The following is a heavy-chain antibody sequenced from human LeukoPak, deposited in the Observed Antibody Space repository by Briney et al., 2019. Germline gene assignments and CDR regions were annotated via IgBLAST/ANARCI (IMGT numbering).Heavy chain of an antibody. CDR3: ARYCGGDCSGGHDY. CDR1: GYTFTSYG. CDR2: ISAYNGNT. D-gene: IGHD2-21*02. V-gene: IGHV1-18*01. J-gene: IGHJ4*02. Sequence: GASVKVSCKASGYTFTSYGISWVRQAPGQGLEWMGWISAYNGNTNYAQKLQGRVTMSTDTSTSTAHMELRSLRSDDTAVYYCARYCGGDCSGGHDYWGQGTLVTVSS.